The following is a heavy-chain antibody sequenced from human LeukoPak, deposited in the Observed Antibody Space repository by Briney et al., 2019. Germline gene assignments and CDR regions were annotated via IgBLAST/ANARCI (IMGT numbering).Heavy chain of an antibody. CDR1: GFTFSSYA. D-gene: IGHD4-11*01. J-gene: IGHJ6*03. CDR2: ISGSGGST. Sequence: GGSLRLSCAASGFTFSSYAMSWVRQAPGKGLEWVSTISGSGGSTYYADSVKGRFTISRDNAKNSLYLQMNSLRAEDTAVYYCARKYSNYGDYYYMDVWGKGTTVTVSS. V-gene: IGHV3-23*01. CDR3: ARKYSNYGDYYYMDV.